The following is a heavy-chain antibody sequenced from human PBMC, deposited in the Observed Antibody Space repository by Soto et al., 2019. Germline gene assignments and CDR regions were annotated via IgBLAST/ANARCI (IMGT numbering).Heavy chain of an antibody. CDR1: GCSISSYY. J-gene: IGHJ3*02. D-gene: IGHD3-22*01. CDR3: ASTQVVVNAFAI. CDR2: IYYSGST. V-gene: IGHV4-59*12. Sequence: SETLSLTCTVSGCSISSYYWSWVRQPPGKGLEWIGYIYYSGSTNYNPSLKSRVTISVDRYKNQFYLKLSSVTAADTAVYYCASTQVVVNAFAIWGQGPMVTVS.